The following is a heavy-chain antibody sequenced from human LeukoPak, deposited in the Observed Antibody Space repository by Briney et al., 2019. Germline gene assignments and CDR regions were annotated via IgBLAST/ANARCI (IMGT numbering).Heavy chain of an antibody. D-gene: IGHD3-16*01. J-gene: IGHJ5*02. V-gene: IGHV1-18*01. Sequence: ASVQVCFKAYGYTFANFAISWLRQAPGQGLEWMGWITAYNNNRNYAQNFQDRLTMTTDTSTSTAYMELRSLRSDDTAVYYCARGGGWFDPWGQGTLVTVSS. CDR3: ARGGGWFDP. CDR1: GYTFANFA. CDR2: ITAYNNNR.